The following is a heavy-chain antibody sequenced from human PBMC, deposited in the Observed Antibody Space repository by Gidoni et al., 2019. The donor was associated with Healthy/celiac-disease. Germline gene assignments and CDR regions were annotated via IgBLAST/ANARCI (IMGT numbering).Heavy chain of an antibody. J-gene: IGHJ4*02. V-gene: IGHV4-61*02. CDR1: GGSISSGSYY. D-gene: IGHD7-27*01. CDR2: IYTSGST. CDR3: ARGDWGEDY. Sequence: QVQLQESGPGLVKPSQTLSLTCTVSGGSISSGSYYWSWIRQPAGKGLEWIGRIYTSGSTNYNPSLKSRVTISVDTSKNQFSLKLSSVTAADTAVYYCARGDWGEDYWGQGTLVTVSS.